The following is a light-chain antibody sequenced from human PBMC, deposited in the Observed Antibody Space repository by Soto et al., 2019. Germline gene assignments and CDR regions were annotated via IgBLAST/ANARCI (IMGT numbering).Light chain of an antibody. Sequence: DIQMTQSPSSLSASVGDRVTITFRASQSIRXYLNWYXXXXLXSPXLXIYDASTLQGGVPSRFSGRGSGTEFTLTVTSLQPEDFASYFCQQYDKYSTFGHGTKVDIK. CDR3: QQYDKYST. V-gene: IGKV1-39*01. CDR2: DAS. CDR1: QSIRXY. J-gene: IGKJ1*01.